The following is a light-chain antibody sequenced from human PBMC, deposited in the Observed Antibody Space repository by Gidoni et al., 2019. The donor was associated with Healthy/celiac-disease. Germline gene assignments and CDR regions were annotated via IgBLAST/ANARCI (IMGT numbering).Light chain of an antibody. CDR1: QSVLYSSNNKNY. CDR2: RAS. V-gene: IGKV4-1*01. CDR3: QQYYSLWT. J-gene: IGKJ1*01. Sequence: DIVMTQYPDSLAVSLGERATINCKSSQSVLYSSNNKNYLAWYQQKPGQPPNLRIYRASTRESGVPDRFSGSGSGTDFTLTISSLQAEDVAVYYCQQYYSLWTFGQGTKVEIK.